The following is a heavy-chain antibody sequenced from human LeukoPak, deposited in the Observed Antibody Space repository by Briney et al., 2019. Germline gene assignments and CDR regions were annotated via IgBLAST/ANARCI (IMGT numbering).Heavy chain of an antibody. CDR1: GYTFINYA. D-gene: IGHD3-10*01. V-gene: IGHV1-2*06. CDR3: ALGGRLYV. Sequence: ASVTVSCKASGYTFINYAIHWVRQAPGQGLEWMGRINPNSGGTNYAQKFQGRVTMTRDTSISTAYMELSRLRSDDTAVYYCALGGRLYVWGQGTLVTVSS. J-gene: IGHJ4*02. CDR2: INPNSGGT.